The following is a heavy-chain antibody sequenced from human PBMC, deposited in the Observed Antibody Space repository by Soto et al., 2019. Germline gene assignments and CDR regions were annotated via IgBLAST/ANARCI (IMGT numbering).Heavy chain of an antibody. CDR2: IYYSGST. D-gene: IGHD2-2*01. CDR1: GGSISSSSYY. V-gene: IGHV4-39*02. Sequence: SETLSLTCTVSGGSISSSSYYWGWIRQPPGKGLEWIGSIYYSGSTYYNPSLKSRVTISVDTSKNQFSLKLSSVTAADTAVYYCARDDSFYCSSTSCYAGNWFDPWGQGTLVTVSS. J-gene: IGHJ5*02. CDR3: ARDDSFYCSSTSCYAGNWFDP.